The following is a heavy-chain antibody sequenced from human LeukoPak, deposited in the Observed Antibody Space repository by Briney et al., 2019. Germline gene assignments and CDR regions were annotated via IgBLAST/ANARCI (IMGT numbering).Heavy chain of an antibody. D-gene: IGHD6-6*01. CDR3: ARSSRLTFDY. J-gene: IGHJ4*02. V-gene: IGHV3-48*03. CDR1: GFTFSSYE. Sequence: GGSLRLSCAASGFTFSSYEMNWVRQAPGKGLEWVSYISSSGSTIYYADSVKGRFTISRDDAKNSLYLQMNSLRAEDTAVYYCARSSRLTFDYWGQGTLVTVSS. CDR2: ISSSGSTI.